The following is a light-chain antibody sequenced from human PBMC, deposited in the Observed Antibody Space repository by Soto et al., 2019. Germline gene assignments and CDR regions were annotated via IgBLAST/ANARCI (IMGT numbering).Light chain of an antibody. V-gene: IGKV3-20*01. CDR2: GAS. CDR3: QPYGSWT. J-gene: IGKJ1*01. Sequence: EIVLTQSPGTLSLSPGERATLSCRASQSISSNYLAWYQQKPGQAPRLLIYGASSRATGIPDRFSGSGSGTDFSLNISRLEPDASAIYYCQPYGSWTFGQGTKVEIK. CDR1: QSISSNY.